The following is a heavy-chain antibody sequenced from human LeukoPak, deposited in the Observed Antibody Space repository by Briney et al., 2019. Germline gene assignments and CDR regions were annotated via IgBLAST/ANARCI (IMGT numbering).Heavy chain of an antibody. CDR1: GLTFSSHW. CDR2: ITNDRSST. CDR3: ATQQGGNLAY. Sequence: GRSLTLSCAASGLTFSSHWRHWVRQAPGKGLVWVSRITNDRSSTTYADSVKGRFTMSRDNAKNILYLQVNSLRAEDTDLYYCATQQGGNLAYWGQGTLVTVS. J-gene: IGHJ4*02. V-gene: IGHV3-74*01. D-gene: IGHD1-14*01.